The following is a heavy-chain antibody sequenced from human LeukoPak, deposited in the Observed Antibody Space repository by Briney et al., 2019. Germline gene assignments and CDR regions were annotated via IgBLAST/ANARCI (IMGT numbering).Heavy chain of an antibody. J-gene: IGHJ4*02. CDR3: ARDFDYGDYIDF. D-gene: IGHD4/OR15-4a*01. Sequence: YLSSGGLTIFYADSVKGRFTISRDNTKNSIFLDMTNLRAEDTAVYYCARDFDYGDYIDFCGQGTLVADSS. V-gene: IGHV3-48*03. CDR2: LSSGGLTI.